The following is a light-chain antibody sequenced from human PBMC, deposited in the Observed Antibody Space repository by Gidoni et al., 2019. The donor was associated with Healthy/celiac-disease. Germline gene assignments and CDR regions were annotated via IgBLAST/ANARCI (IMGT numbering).Light chain of an antibody. CDR1: QDISNY. V-gene: IGKV1-33*01. CDR3: QQYDTLPLT. J-gene: IGKJ4*01. Sequence: DIQMTQSPSSLSASVGDRVTITCQASQDISNYLNWYQQKPGIAPKLLIYDASNLETGVPSRFSGRGSGTDFTFTISSLQPEDIATYYCQQYDTLPLTFGGGTKVEIK. CDR2: DAS.